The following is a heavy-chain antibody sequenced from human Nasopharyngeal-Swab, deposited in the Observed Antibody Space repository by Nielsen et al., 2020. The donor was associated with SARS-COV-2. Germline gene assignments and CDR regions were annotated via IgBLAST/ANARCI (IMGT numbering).Heavy chain of an antibody. Sequence: SELLSLTFPPPGCPISSYYWSWIRQPPGKGLEWIGYIYYSGSTNYNPSLKSRVTISVDTSKNQFSLKLSSVTAADTAVYYCAREGDSSGAFDIWGQGTMVTVSS. CDR3: AREGDSSGAFDI. V-gene: IGHV4-59*01. J-gene: IGHJ3*02. CDR1: GCPISSYY. CDR2: IYYSGST. D-gene: IGHD3-22*01.